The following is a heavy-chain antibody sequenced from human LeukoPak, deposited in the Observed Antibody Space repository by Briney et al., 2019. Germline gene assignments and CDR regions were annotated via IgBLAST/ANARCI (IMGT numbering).Heavy chain of an antibody. D-gene: IGHD3-3*01. CDR3: AREAGRFWNPTFDY. J-gene: IGHJ4*02. CDR1: GGTFSSYA. V-gene: IGHV1-69*01. Sequence: SVKVSCKASGGTFSSYAISWVRQAPGQGLEWMGGIIPIFGTANYAQKFQGRVTITADESTSTVYMELSSLRSEDTAVYYCAREAGRFWNPTFDYWGQGTLVTVSS. CDR2: IIPIFGTA.